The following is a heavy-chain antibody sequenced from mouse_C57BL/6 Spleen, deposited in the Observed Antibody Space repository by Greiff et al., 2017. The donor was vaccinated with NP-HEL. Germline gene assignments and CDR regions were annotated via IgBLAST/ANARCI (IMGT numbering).Heavy chain of an antibody. CDR2: INPSSGYT. D-gene: IGHD1-1*01. V-gene: IGHV1-7*01. CDR1: GYTFTSYW. CDR3: ARRRVDGSSYGGFAY. J-gene: IGHJ3*01. Sequence: VQLKESGAELAKPGASVKLSCKASGYTFTSYWMHWVKQRPGQGLEWIGYINPSSGYTKYNQKFKDKATLTADKSSSTAYMQLSSLTYEDSAVYYCARRRVDGSSYGGFAYWGQGTLVTVSA.